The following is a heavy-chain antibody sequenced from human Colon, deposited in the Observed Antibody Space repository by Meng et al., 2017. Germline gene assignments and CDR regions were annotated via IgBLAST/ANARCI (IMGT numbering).Heavy chain of an antibody. D-gene: IGHD3-10*01. CDR3: ARSLRYDYGWV. V-gene: IGHV3-74*01. CDR1: GFTFSSHR. CDR2: IDSDGTSI. Sequence: EWQLVESGGGLVQPGESRRLSCAASGFTFSSHRMHWVRQVPGKGLEWVSRIDSDGTSISYTDSVKGRFSISRDNAKNTLSLEMNSLRAEDTAVYYCARSLRYDYGWVWGQGTLVTVSS. J-gene: IGHJ4*02.